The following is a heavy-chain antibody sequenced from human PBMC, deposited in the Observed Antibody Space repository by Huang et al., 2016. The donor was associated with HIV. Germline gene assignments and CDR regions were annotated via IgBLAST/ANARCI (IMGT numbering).Heavy chain of an antibody. CDR1: GFAFSKVW. D-gene: IGHD6-13*01. CDR2: IKTNVEGGTI. J-gene: IGHJ4*02. CDR3: ATWSLTAAGGN. V-gene: IGHV3-15*01. Sequence: EVQLVESGGGLVKHGSSLRVSCEAFGFAFSKVWMSWVRQAPGKVVEWGGLIKTNVEGGTIDYAAPVKDRFRISRDDLKGIMYLEMNNLKSDDTAIYYCATWSLTAAGGNWGRGTLVTVSS.